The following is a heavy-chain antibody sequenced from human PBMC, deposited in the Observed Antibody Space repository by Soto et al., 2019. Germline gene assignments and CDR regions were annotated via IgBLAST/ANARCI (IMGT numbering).Heavy chain of an antibody. D-gene: IGHD3-9*01. CDR1: GGSISSGGYS. CDR3: ARAYDILTGYPYFDY. Sequence: TSDTLSLSCAVCGGSISSGGYSWSWIRQPPGKGLEWIGYIYHSGSTYYNPSLKSRVTISVDRSKNQFSLKLSSVTAADTAVYYCARAYDILTGYPYFDYWGQGTLVTVSS. J-gene: IGHJ4*02. V-gene: IGHV4-30-2*01. CDR2: IYHSGST.